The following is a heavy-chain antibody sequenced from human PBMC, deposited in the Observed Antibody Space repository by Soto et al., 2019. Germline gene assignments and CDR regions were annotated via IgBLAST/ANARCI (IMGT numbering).Heavy chain of an antibody. D-gene: IGHD3-9*01. CDR1: GGSISSGGYY. V-gene: IGHV4-31*03. Sequence: LSLTCTVSGGSISSGGYYWSWIRQHPGKGLEWIGYIYYSGSTYYNPSLKSRVTISVDTSKNQFSLKLSSVTAADTAVYYCARSHDILTGTFDYWGQGTLVTVSS. CDR2: IYYSGST. CDR3: ARSHDILTGTFDY. J-gene: IGHJ4*02.